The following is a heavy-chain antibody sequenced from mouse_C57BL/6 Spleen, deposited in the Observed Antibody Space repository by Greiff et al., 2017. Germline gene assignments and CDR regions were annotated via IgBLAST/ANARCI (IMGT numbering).Heavy chain of an antibody. D-gene: IGHD1-1*01. J-gene: IGHJ4*01. V-gene: IGHV7-3*01. CDR1: GFTFTDYY. CDR3: ARRVVAPNAMDY. Sequence: EVKLMESGGGLVQPGGSLSLSCAASGFTFTDYYMSWVRQPPGQALEWLGFIRNKANGYTTEYSASVKGRFTISRDNSQSILYLQMNALRAEDSATYYCARRVVAPNAMDYWGQGTSVTVSS. CDR2: IRNKANGYTT.